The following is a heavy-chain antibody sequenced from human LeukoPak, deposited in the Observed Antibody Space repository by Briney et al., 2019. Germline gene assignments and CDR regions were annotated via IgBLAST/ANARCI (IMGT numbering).Heavy chain of an antibody. CDR1: GYTFSNYG. CDR2: INTNTGNP. J-gene: IGHJ4*02. CDR3: ARDVARYCSGGTCYVGFGDFDY. Sequence: ASVKVSCKASGYTFSNYGMNWVRQAPGQGLEWMGWINTNTGNPTYAQGFTGRFVFSLDTSVSTAYLQISSLKAEDTAVYYCARDVARYCSGGTCYVGFGDFDYWGQGTLVTVSS. D-gene: IGHD2-15*01. V-gene: IGHV7-4-1*02.